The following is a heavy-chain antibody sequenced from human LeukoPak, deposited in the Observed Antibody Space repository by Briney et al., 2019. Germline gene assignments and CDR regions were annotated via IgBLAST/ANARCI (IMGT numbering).Heavy chain of an antibody. CDR2: IRYHGSKK. Sequence: PGGSLRLSCAASGFTFSSYGMHWVRQAPGKGPEWVAFIRYHGSKKYYADSVKGRFTISRDNSKNTLYLQMNSLRAEDTAVYYCAKDKYQLLPGAFDIWGQGTMVTVSS. J-gene: IGHJ3*02. V-gene: IGHV3-30*02. D-gene: IGHD2-2*01. CDR1: GFTFSSYG. CDR3: AKDKYQLLPGAFDI.